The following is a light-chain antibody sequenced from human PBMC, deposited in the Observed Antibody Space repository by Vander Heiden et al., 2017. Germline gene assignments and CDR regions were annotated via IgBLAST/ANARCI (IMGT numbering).Light chain of an antibody. Sequence: DLHLTQSPSSLSSSLADSVTISCRARQGISTYLNWYQQKSGKAPKRLIAAASSLQTGVPSRFSGSGSGTDFTLTISSLQTEDFATYYCKQTYSPRAFGQGTKVEI. CDR3: KQTYSPRA. V-gene: IGKV1-39*01. CDR1: QGISTY. CDR2: AAS. J-gene: IGKJ1*01.